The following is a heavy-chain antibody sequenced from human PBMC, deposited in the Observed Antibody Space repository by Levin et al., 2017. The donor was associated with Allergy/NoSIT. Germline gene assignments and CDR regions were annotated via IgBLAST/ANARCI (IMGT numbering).Heavy chain of an antibody. J-gene: IGHJ4*02. CDR3: ARGVVTANDY. D-gene: IGHD2-21*02. Sequence: LSLTCAASGFTFSSYGMHWVRQAPGKGLEWVAVIWYDGSNKYYADSVKGRFTISRDNSKNTLYLQMNSLRAEDTAVYYCARGVVTANDYWGQGTLVTVSS. V-gene: IGHV3-33*01. CDR1: GFTFSSYG. CDR2: IWYDGSNK.